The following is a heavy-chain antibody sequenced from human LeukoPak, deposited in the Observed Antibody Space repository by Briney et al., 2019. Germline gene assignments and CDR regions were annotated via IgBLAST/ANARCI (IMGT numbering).Heavy chain of an antibody. CDR2: ISGYNGNT. D-gene: IGHD1-26*01. CDR1: GYTFTSYG. V-gene: IGHV1-18*01. CDR3: ARDIRIVGAYPAAMDV. Sequence: GASVKVSCKASGYTFTSYGICWVRQAPGQGLEWLGWISGYNGNTNYAQKLQGRVTMTTDTSTSTAYMELRSLRSDDTAVYYCARDIRIVGAYPAAMDVWGKGTTVTVSS. J-gene: IGHJ6*03.